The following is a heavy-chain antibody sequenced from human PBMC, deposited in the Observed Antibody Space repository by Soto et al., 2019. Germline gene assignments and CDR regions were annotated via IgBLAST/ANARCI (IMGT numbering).Heavy chain of an antibody. CDR3: TGEVASGY. CDR1: GFTVSTYG. V-gene: IGHV3-30*03. Sequence: GGSLRLSCAVSGFTVSTYGMHWVRQAPGKGLEWVAVISRDGGTKYYADSVKGRFTISKDNSRYTLFLEMNNLRGDDMAVYYCTGEVASGYWGQGTLVTVSS. J-gene: IGHJ4*02. CDR2: ISRDGGTK. D-gene: IGHD2-8*02.